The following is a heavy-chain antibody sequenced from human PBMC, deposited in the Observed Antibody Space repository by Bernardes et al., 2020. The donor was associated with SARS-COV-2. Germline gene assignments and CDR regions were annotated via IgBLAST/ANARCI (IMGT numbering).Heavy chain of an antibody. Sequence: SETLSLTCTVSGGSIRSYYWSWIRQPPGKGLAWIGYIYYSGSTNYNPSLKSRVTISVDTSKNQFSLKLSSVTAADTAVYYCARDRVGAPDYWGQGTLVTVSS. CDR1: GGSIRSYY. CDR3: ARDRVGAPDY. V-gene: IGHV4-59*01. CDR2: IYYSGST. J-gene: IGHJ4*02. D-gene: IGHD1-26*01.